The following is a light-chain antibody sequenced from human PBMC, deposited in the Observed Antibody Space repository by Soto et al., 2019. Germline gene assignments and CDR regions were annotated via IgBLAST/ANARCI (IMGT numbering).Light chain of an antibody. CDR2: AAS. Sequence: DIQMTQSPSSLSASVGDRVTITCRASQSISSYLNWYQQKPGKAPKLLIYAASSLQSGVPSRFSGSGSGTDFTLAISSLQPDDFATYDCQQSYSTPWTFGQGTKVEIK. J-gene: IGKJ1*01. V-gene: IGKV1-39*01. CDR3: QQSYSTPWT. CDR1: QSISSY.